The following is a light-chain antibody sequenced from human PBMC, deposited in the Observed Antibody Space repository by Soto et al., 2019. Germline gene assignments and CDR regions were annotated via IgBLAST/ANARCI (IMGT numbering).Light chain of an antibody. Sequence: QSMLTQPPSASGTPGQRVTISCSGSSSNIGSNTVNWYQQLPGTAPKLLIYSNNQRPSGVPDRLSGSKSDPSDSLANSGRQSELWADYYCASWDDSLNGFYDYGTGTKATVL. CDR1: SSNIGSNT. CDR3: ASWDDSLNGFYD. J-gene: IGLJ1*01. V-gene: IGLV1-44*01. CDR2: SNN.